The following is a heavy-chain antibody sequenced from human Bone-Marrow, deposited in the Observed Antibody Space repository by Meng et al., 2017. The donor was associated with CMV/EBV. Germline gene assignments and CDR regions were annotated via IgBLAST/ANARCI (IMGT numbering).Heavy chain of an antibody. CDR1: GFAFSSYW. CDR3: ARDGPWFDP. J-gene: IGHJ5*02. CDR2: INSDGSST. V-gene: IGHV3-74*01. Sequence: LACAASGFAFSSYWMHWVRQAPEKGLVWVSRINSDGSSTDYADSVKGRFTISRDNAKNTLYLQMNSLRAEDTAVYYCARDGPWFDPWGQGTLVTVSS.